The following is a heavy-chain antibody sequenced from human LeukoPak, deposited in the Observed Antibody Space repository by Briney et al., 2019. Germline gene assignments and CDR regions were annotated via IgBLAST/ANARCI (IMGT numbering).Heavy chain of an antibody. CDR2: IYYSGST. J-gene: IGHJ6*03. CDR3: AREADYGGKSPMDV. D-gene: IGHD4-23*01. V-gene: IGHV4-31*03. Sequence: PSETLSLTCTVSGGSIRSGAYYWSWIRQHPGKGLEWIGYIYYSGSTYYNPSLKSRVTISVDTSKNQFSLKLSSVTAADTAVYYCAREADYGGKSPMDVWGKGTTVTVSS. CDR1: GGSIRSGAYY.